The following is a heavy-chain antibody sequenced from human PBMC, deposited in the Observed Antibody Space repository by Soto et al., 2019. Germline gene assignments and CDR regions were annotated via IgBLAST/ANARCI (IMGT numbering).Heavy chain of an antibody. CDR1: GFTFSSYN. CDR3: ARDDYPYYDDSSGYHFDY. V-gene: IGHV3-48*01. J-gene: IGHJ4*02. Sequence: GGSLRLSCAASGFTFSSYNMNWVRQAPGKGQERVSYISDSSSTIHYADSVKGRFTISRDNAKNSLYLQMNSLRVEDTAVYYCARDDYPYYDDSSGYHFDYWGQGALVTVSS. D-gene: IGHD3-22*01. CDR2: ISDSSSTI.